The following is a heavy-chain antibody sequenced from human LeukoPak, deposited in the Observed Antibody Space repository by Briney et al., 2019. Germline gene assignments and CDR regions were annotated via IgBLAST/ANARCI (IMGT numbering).Heavy chain of an antibody. CDR3: AGTIGIVGGTTGIDY. V-gene: IGHV3-30-3*01. CDR1: GFTFSSYA. Sequence: GRSLRLSCAASGFTFSSYAMHWVRQAPGKGLEWVAVISYDGSNRYYADSVKGRFTISRDNSKNTLYLQMNILGAADTAIYYCAGTIGIVGGTTGIDYWGQGTLVTVSS. J-gene: IGHJ4*02. CDR2: ISYDGSNR. D-gene: IGHD1-26*01.